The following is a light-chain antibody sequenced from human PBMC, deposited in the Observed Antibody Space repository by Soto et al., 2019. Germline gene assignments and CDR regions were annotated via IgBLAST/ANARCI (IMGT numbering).Light chain of an antibody. V-gene: IGKV3-15*01. CDR1: ESVGSH. Sequence: DTVMTQSPATLSVSPGETATLSCRASESVGSHLAWYQQKPGQAPRLLIYGVSTRATGTPARFRGSGSETEFTLTISSLQSEDFAVYYCQLYDNWPPWTFGQGTKVEI. J-gene: IGKJ1*01. CDR3: QLYDNWPPWT. CDR2: GVS.